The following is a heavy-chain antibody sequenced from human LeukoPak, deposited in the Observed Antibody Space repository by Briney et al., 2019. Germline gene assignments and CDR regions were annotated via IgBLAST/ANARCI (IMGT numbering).Heavy chain of an antibody. J-gene: IGHJ5*02. Sequence: GGSLRLSCAASGFTFSSYWMHWVRQAPGKGLVGVSRINSDGSSTSYADSVKGRFTISRDNAKNTLYLQMNSLRAEDTAVYYCARGVGYCSSTSCYWWFDPWGQGTLVTVSS. CDR1: GFTFSSYW. V-gene: IGHV3-74*01. D-gene: IGHD2-2*01. CDR2: INSDGSST. CDR3: ARGVGYCSSTSCYWWFDP.